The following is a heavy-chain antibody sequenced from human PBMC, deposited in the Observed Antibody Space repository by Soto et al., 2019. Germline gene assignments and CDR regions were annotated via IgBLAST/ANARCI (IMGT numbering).Heavy chain of an antibody. J-gene: IGHJ6*02. CDR1: GGSISSYY. Sequence: QVQLQESGPGLVKPSETLSLTCTVSGGSISSYYWSWIRQPAGKGLEWIGRIYTSGSTNYNPSLKSRVTMSVDTSKNQFSLKLSFVTAADTAVYYCARDPRGIVLMANYGMDVWGQGTTVTVSS. CDR3: ARDPRGIVLMANYGMDV. CDR2: IYTSGST. V-gene: IGHV4-4*07. D-gene: IGHD2-8*01.